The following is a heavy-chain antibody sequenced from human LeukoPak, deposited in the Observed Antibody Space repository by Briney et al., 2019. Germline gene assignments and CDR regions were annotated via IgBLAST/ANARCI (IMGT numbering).Heavy chain of an antibody. Sequence: SETLSLTCTVSGGSISSSNYYWIWIRQPPGKGLEWVGSIYYSGSTYYNPSLKSRVTISVDTSKNQFSLKLSSVTAADTAVYYCALRYFDRDYWGQGTLVTVSS. CDR2: IYYSGST. CDR3: ALRYFDRDY. CDR1: GGSISSSNYY. J-gene: IGHJ4*02. V-gene: IGHV4-39*01. D-gene: IGHD3-9*01.